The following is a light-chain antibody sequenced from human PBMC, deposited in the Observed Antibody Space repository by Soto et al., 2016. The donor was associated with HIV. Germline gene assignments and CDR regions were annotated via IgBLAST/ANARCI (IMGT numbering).Light chain of an antibody. CDR1: NIGSKS. CDR2: DDS. J-gene: IGLJ2*01. Sequence: SYELTQPPSVSVAPGKTARITCGGNNIGSKSVYWHQQKSGQAPVLVVHDDSHRPSGIPERFSGSKSGNTATLSISRVEAGDEADYFCQVWDSSSDQTVFGGGTKLTV. V-gene: IGLV3-21*03. CDR3: QVWDSSSDQTV.